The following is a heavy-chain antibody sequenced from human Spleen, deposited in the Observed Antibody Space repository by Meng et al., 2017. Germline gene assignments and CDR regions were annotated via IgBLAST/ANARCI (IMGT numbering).Heavy chain of an antibody. CDR3: ARDEDISAAGKLFGDY. CDR1: GYNFPDYW. Sequence: VQVGQSGAEVKKPGASVKVPCKPSGYNFPDYWLHWVRRAPGQGLEWMGRINPKSGDTHYAQRFQGRVTMTGDTSISTAYMELSGLRSDDTAMYYCARDEDISAAGKLFGDYWGQGTLVTVSS. CDR2: INPKSGDT. J-gene: IGHJ4*02. D-gene: IGHD6-13*01. V-gene: IGHV1-2*06.